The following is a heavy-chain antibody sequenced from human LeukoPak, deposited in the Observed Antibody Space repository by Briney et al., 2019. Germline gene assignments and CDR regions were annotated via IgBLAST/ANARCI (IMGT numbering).Heavy chain of an antibody. D-gene: IGHD3-22*01. Sequence: GASVKVSCKASGYTFTSYGISWVRQAPGQGLEWMGWISAYNGNTNYAQKLQGRVTMTTDTSTSTAYMELRSLRSDDTAVYYCARYYYDSSGYWGGYYYYGMDVWGQGTTVTVS. V-gene: IGHV1-18*01. CDR2: ISAYNGNT. CDR3: ARYYYDSSGYWGGYYYYGMDV. J-gene: IGHJ6*02. CDR1: GYTFTSYG.